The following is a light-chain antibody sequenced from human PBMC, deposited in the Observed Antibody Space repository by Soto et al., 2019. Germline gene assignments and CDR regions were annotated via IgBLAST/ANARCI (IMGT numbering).Light chain of an antibody. CDR3: QQYGSSPFT. V-gene: IGKV3-20*01. J-gene: IGKJ3*01. Sequence: EIVLTQSPGTLSLSPGERATLSCRASQSVSSSYLAWYQQNPGQAPRLLIYGASSRATGIPDRFSGSGSGPHFTLAISRLEPEDSAVYSCQQYGSSPFTFGPGTKVEIK. CDR2: GAS. CDR1: QSVSSSY.